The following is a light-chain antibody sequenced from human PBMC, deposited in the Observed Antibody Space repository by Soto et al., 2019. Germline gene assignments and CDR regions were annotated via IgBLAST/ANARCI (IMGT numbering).Light chain of an antibody. CDR3: QQYNSYPWT. V-gene: IGKV1-5*01. CDR1: QTIGRW. Sequence: DIQMTQSPSPLSASVGDRVTITCRASQTIGRWLAWYQQKPGKAPKVLIYDASSLQSGVPSRFSGSGSGTEFTLTISSLQPDDFATYYCQQYNSYPWTFGQGTKVDVK. CDR2: DAS. J-gene: IGKJ1*01.